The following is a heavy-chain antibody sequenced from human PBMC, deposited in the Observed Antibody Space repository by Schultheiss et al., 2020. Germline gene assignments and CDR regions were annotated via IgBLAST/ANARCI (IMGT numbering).Heavy chain of an antibody. CDR2: ISFDGSNK. D-gene: IGHD5-18*01. CDR3: ARGRIRSAWIQLWYGIDY. V-gene: IGHV3-30*03. CDR1: GFTFNNYG. J-gene: IGHJ4*02. Sequence: GGSLRLSCAASGFTFNNYGIHWVRQAPGKGLEWVAVISFDGSNKFYADSVKGRFTISRDNSKNTLYLQLNRLRVEDTAVYYCARGRIRSAWIQLWYGIDYWGQGTLVTVSS.